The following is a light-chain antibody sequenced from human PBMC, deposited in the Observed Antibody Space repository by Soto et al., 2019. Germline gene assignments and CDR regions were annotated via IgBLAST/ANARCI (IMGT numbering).Light chain of an antibody. V-gene: IGKV1-27*01. Sequence: DVQMTRSPSSLSAFVGDRVTITCRASQGIAPDLAWFQQKPGKVPKLLIYATSTLQSGVPSRFSGSGSGTDFTLTINSLQPEDVGTYYCQKYHSAPRTFRGGTNVDLK. CDR1: QGIAPD. CDR2: ATS. J-gene: IGKJ4*02. CDR3: QKYHSAPRT.